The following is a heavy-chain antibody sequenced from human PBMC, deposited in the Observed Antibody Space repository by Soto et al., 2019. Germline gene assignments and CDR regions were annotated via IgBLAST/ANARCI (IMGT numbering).Heavy chain of an antibody. Sequence: VASVKVSCKASGYTFTGYYMHWVRQAPGQGLEWMGWINPNSGGTNYAQKFQGRVTMTRDTSISTAYMELSRLRSDDTAVYYCARSGVTTVESFDYWGQGTLVTVSS. CDR2: INPNSGGT. CDR1: GYTFTGYY. CDR3: ARSGVTTVESFDY. V-gene: IGHV1-2*02. J-gene: IGHJ4*02. D-gene: IGHD3-10*01.